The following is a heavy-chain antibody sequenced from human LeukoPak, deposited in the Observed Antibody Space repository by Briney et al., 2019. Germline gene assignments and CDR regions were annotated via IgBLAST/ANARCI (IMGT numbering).Heavy chain of an antibody. CDR1: GLTFSSYW. CDR3: ARDRGVQYGLDV. Sequence: PGGSLRLSCTDSGLTFSSYWMSWVRQAPGKGLEWVANIRQDGSDSYYVDSVKGRFTISRNNARNSLYLQMNSLRDEDTAVYYCARDRGVQYGLDVWGQGTTVTVSS. V-gene: IGHV3-7*01. J-gene: IGHJ6*02. CDR2: IRQDGSDS. D-gene: IGHD3-10*01.